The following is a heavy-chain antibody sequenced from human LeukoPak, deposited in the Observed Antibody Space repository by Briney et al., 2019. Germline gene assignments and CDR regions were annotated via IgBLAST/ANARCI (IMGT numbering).Heavy chain of an antibody. J-gene: IGHJ4*02. V-gene: IGHV3-23*01. CDR2: ISGSGGST. D-gene: IGHD2-8*01. CDR3: AKDRSCTNDICHGDFDY. Sequence: GGSLRLSCAASGFTFSSYAVSWVRQAPGKGLEWVSSISGSGGSTYSADSVKGRFTISRDNSKNTLYLQMSSLRAEDTAPYYCAKDRSCTNDICHGDFDYWGQGTLVTVSS. CDR1: GFTFSSYA.